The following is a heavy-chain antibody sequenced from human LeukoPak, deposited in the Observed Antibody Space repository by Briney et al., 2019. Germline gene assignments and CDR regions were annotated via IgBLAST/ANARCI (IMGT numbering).Heavy chain of an antibody. CDR2: IYPGEYDT. Sequence: GGALKISCKGSGYIFTRYWIGGVRRMPGKGLEGMGIIYPGEYDTRYSPSFQGPVTISAAKSISTAYLQWSSLKASDTAMYYCARLSGSGSYYTPFDYWGQGTLVTVSS. CDR3: ARLSGSGSYYTPFDY. V-gene: IGHV5-51*01. CDR1: GYIFTRYW. J-gene: IGHJ4*02. D-gene: IGHD3-10*01.